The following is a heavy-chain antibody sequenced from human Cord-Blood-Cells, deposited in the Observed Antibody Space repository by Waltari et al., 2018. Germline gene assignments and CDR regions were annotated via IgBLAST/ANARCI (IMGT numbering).Heavy chain of an antibody. CDR1: GGSISSSRYY. Sequence: QLQLQESGPGLVKPSETLSLTCTVSGGSISSSRYYWGWIRQPPGKGLEWIGSIYYSGSTYYNPSLKSRVTISVDTSKNQFSLKLSSVTAVDTAVYYCARYSSSWYWGQGTLVTVSS. J-gene: IGHJ4*02. D-gene: IGHD6-13*01. CDR3: ARYSSSWY. V-gene: IGHV4-39*01. CDR2: IYYSGST.